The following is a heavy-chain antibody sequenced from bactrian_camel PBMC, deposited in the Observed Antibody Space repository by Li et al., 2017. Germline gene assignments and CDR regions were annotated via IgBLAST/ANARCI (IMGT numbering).Heavy chain of an antibody. Sequence: DVQLVESGGGSVQAGGSLRLSCAASEYTYSSYCMGWFRQAPGKEREGVAAIFTGGSKAIYADSVKGRFTISRDNAKNTVYLQMNSLKPEDTAVYYCATGPHYLVAALDEYNYWGQGTQVTVS. J-gene: IGHJ4*01. CDR2: IFTGGSKA. V-gene: IGHV3S40*01. D-gene: IGHD6*01. CDR1: EYTYSSYC. CDR3: ATGPHYLVAALDEYNY.